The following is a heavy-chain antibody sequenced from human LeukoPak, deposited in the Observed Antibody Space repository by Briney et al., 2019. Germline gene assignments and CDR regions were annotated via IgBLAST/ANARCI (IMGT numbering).Heavy chain of an antibody. V-gene: IGHV4-38-2*02. CDR2: IYHSGST. J-gene: IGHJ4*02. D-gene: IGHD4-17*01. CDR1: GYSISSGYY. Sequence: SETLSLTCTVSGYSISSGYYWGWIRQPPGKGLEWIGSIYHSGSTYYNPSLKSRVTMSVDTSKNQFSLKLSSVTAADTAVYHCARLSTVTTSFDYWGQGTLVTVSS. CDR3: ARLSTVTTSFDY.